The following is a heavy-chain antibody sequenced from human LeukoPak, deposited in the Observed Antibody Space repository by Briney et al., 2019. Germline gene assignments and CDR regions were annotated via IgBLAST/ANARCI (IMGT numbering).Heavy chain of an antibody. CDR1: GFTFSSYS. J-gene: IGHJ5*02. CDR2: ISSSSSYI. CDR3: ARVGTSGSYAFDP. V-gene: IGHV3-21*01. Sequence: GGSLRLSCAASGFTFSSYSMNWVRQAPGKGLEWVSSISSSSSYIYYADSAKGRFTISRDNAKNSLYLQMNSLRVEDTAVYYCARVGTSGSYAFDPWGQGTLVIVSS. D-gene: IGHD3-10*01.